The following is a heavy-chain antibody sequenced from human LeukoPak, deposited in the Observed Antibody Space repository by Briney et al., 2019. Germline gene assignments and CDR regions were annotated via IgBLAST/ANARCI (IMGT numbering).Heavy chain of an antibody. CDR2: IIPILGIA. CDR1: GGTFSSYA. V-gene: IGHV1-69*04. CDR3: ARGSTTGFVDY. Sequence: GASVKVSCKASGGTFSSYAISWVRQAPGQGLEWMGRIIPILGIANYAQKFQGRVTITADKSTSTAYMELSSLRSEDTAVYYCARGSTTGFVDYWGQGTLVTVSS. D-gene: IGHD4-4*01. J-gene: IGHJ4*02.